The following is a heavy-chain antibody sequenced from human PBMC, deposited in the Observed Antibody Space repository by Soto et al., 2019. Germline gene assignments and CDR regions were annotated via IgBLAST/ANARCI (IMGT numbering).Heavy chain of an antibody. J-gene: IGHJ6*02. D-gene: IGHD2-15*01. V-gene: IGHV5-51*01. CDR2: IYPGDSDT. CDR3: ATLLGPKQLFQTHYGMDV. CDR1: GYSFTSYW. Sequence: PGESLKISCKGSGYSFTSYWIGWVRQMPGKGLEWMGIIYPGDSDTRYSPSFQGQVTISADKSISTAYLQWSSLKASDTAMYYCATLLGPKQLFQTHYGMDVWGQGTTVTVSS.